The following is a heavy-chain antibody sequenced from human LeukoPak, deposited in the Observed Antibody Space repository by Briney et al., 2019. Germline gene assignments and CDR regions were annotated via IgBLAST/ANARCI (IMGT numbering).Heavy chain of an antibody. CDR3: AKEGSYDFWSGYFDQYYFDY. J-gene: IGHJ4*02. Sequence: GGSLRLSCAASGFTFSSYGMHWVRQAPSKGLEWVAVIPYDGSNKYYADSVKGRFTISRDNSKNTLYLQMNSLRAEDTAVYYCAKEGSYDFWSGYFDQYYFDYWGQGTLVTVSS. CDR2: IPYDGSNK. D-gene: IGHD3-3*01. CDR1: GFTFSSYG. V-gene: IGHV3-30*18.